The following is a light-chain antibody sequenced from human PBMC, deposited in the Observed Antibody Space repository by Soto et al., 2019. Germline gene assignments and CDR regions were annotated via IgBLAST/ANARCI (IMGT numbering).Light chain of an antibody. CDR1: QSISNY. CDR3: HQTYSAPLT. Sequence: DIQMTQSPFSLPASVGDRVNITCRASQSISNYLNWYQQKPGRAPSLLIHGASSLQGGVPSRFSGSGSGTDFTLTISSLQPEDFTTYYCHQTYSAPLTLGGGTKGEI. CDR2: GAS. V-gene: IGKV1-39*01. J-gene: IGKJ4*01.